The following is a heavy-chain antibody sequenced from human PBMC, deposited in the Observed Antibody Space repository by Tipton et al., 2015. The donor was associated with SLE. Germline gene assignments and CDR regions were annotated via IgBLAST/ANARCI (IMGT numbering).Heavy chain of an antibody. CDR3: ARVRNLLDY. V-gene: IGHV4-59*12. CDR2: IYNRGGT. Sequence: TLSLTCTVSGGSMSSYYWTWIRQAPGKGLEWVGNIYNRGGTEYNPSLKSRVTISVDTSKNQFSLKLSSVTAADTAVYYCARVRNLLDYWGQGTLVTVSS. D-gene: IGHD1-14*01. J-gene: IGHJ4*02. CDR1: GGSMSSYY.